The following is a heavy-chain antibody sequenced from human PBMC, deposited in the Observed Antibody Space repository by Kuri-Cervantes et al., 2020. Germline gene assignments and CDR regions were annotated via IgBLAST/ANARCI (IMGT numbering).Heavy chain of an antibody. V-gene: IGHV1-69*05. J-gene: IGHJ4*02. CDR1: GGTFSSYA. CDR3: ARDSRSSSWYPNGDY. D-gene: IGHD6-13*01. CDR2: IIPIFGTA. Sequence: SVKVSCKASGGTFSSYAISWVRQAPGQGLEWMGGIIPIFGTANYAQKFQGRVTITRDTSASTAYMELSSLRSEDTAVYYCARDSRSSSWYPNGDYWGQGTLVTVSS.